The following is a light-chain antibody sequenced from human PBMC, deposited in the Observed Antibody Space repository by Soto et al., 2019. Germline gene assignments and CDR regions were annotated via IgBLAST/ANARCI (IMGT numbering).Light chain of an antibody. CDR2: AAS. CDR3: QQYDDWPIT. Sequence: DIQMTQSPSSLSASVGDTVTITCRASQSISTYLNWYQQKPGKAPKLLIYAASSLQSGVPSRFSGSGSGTDFTLTISSLQPEDFAVYFCQQYDDWPITFGQGTRLENK. J-gene: IGKJ5*01. V-gene: IGKV1-39*01. CDR1: QSISTY.